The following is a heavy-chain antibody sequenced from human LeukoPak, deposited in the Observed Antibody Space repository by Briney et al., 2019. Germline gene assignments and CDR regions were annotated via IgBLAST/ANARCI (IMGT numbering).Heavy chain of an antibody. CDR1: GYSISSGYY. CDR3: ATLWSGTLYMDV. D-gene: IGHD3-3*01. V-gene: IGHV4-38-2*01. Sequence: SETLSLTCAVSGYSISSGYYWGWIRQPPGKGLEWIGSIYHSGSTYYNPSLKSRVTISVDTSKTQFSLKLGSVTAADTAVYYCATLWSGTLYMDVWGKGTTVTVSS. J-gene: IGHJ6*03. CDR2: IYHSGST.